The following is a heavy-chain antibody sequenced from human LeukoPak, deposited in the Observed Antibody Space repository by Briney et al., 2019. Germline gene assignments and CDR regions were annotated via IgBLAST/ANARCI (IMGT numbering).Heavy chain of an antibody. D-gene: IGHD4/OR15-4a*01. Sequence: GGSLRLSCTVSGFSVSDNSMSWVRQAPGKGLEWVSFIYSGTTHYSDSVKGRFTISRDNSKDTLYLQMNSLRAEDTAVYYCARRAGAYSHPYDYWGQGTLVTVSS. V-gene: IGHV3-53*01. J-gene: IGHJ4*02. CDR1: GFSVSDNS. CDR2: IYSGTT. CDR3: ARRAGAYSHPYDY.